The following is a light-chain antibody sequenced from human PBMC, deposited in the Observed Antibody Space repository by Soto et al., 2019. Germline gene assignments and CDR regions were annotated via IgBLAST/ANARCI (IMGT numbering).Light chain of an antibody. V-gene: IGKV3-20*01. J-gene: IGKJ1*01. CDR2: GAS. CDR3: QQYGGSRT. CDR1: QTVSSSY. Sequence: EIVLTQSPGTLSLSPGERATLSCRASQTVSSSYLAWYQQKPGQAPRLLIYGASSRASGISDRFSGSGSGTDFTITISRLEPEDFAVYYCQQYGGSRTFGQGTKVEI.